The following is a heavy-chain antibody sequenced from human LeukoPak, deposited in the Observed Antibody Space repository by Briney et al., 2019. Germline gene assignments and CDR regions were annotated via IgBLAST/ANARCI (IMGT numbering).Heavy chain of an antibody. V-gene: IGHV1-18*01. Sequence: ASVKVSCKASGYTFNTYGITWVRQAPGQGLEWMGWISGYNGKTKYAQKLQDRVTMTTDTSTTTAYMELSSLRSEDTAVYYCARTPSHYEDAFDIWGQGTMVTVSS. CDR3: ARTPSHYEDAFDI. J-gene: IGHJ3*02. D-gene: IGHD4-17*01. CDR2: ISGYNGKT. CDR1: GYTFNTYG.